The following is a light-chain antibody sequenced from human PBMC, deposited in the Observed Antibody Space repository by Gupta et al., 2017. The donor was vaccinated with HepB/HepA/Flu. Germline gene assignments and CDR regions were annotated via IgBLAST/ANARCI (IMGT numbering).Light chain of an antibody. V-gene: IGLV2-14*03. Sequence: QTALTQPASVSGSPGQSFTISCPGTSSDVGRYNYVSWYQQHPGKAPKLMIYDVSNRPSGVSNRFSGSKSGNTASLNISGLQAEDEADYYCSSYTSSSTVVFGGGTKLTVL. CDR1: SSDVGRYNY. CDR2: DVS. CDR3: SSYTSSSTVV. J-gene: IGLJ2*01.